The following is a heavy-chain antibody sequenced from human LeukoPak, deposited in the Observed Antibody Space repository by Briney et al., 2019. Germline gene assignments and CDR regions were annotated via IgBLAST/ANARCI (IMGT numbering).Heavy chain of an antibody. V-gene: IGHV3-23*01. D-gene: IGHD3-3*01. CDR2: ISGSGGST. CDR3: VRAFKGGGVVIRDY. CDR1: GFTFSSYA. Sequence: GGSLRLSCAASGFTFSSYAMSWVRQAPGKGLEWVSAISGSGGSTYYADSVKGRFTISRDNSKNTLYLQMNSLRAEDTAVYYCVRAFKGGGVVIRDYWGQGTLVTVSS. J-gene: IGHJ4*02.